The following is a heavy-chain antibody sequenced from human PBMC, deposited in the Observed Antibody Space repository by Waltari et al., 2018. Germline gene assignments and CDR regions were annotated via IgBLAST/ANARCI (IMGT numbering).Heavy chain of an antibody. D-gene: IGHD3-3*01. Sequence: QVQLQESGPGLVKPSQTLSLTCTVSGGSISSGGYYWSWIRQHPGQGLGWSGYIYYRRRTYSNPSIKSRVTKSVDTSKNQFSLKLSSVTAADTAVDYCARDHSTTFWSGYSYYYYGMDVWGQGTTVTVSS. CDR2: IYYRRRT. V-gene: IGHV4-31*03. CDR3: ARDHSTTFWSGYSYYYYGMDV. CDR1: GGSISSGGYY. J-gene: IGHJ6*02.